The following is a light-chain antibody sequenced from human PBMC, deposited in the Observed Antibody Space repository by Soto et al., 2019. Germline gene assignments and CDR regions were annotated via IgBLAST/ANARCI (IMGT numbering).Light chain of an antibody. CDR1: SGHSSYA. Sequence: QLVLTQSPSASASLGASVKLTCTLSSGHSSYAIAWHQQQPEKGPRYLMKLNSDGSHSKGDGIPERCSGSSSGAERYLASASLQSEDEADYYCQTWGTGPWVFGGGTKVTVL. CDR3: QTWGTGPWV. V-gene: IGLV4-69*01. J-gene: IGLJ3*02. CDR2: LNSDGSH.